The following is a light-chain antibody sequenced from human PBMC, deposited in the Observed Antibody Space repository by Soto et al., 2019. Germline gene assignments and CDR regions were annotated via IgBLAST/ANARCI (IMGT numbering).Light chain of an antibody. CDR3: QSSASSLSVV. CDR1: SSNIGAGYD. J-gene: IGLJ2*01. Sequence: QSVLTQPPSVSGAPGQRVTISCTGSSSNIGAGYDVHWYQQLPGTAPKILIYGNSNRPSGVPDRFSGSKSGTSASLAITGRQAEDEAAYYCQSSASSLSVVFGGGTKVTVL. CDR2: GNS. V-gene: IGLV1-40*01.